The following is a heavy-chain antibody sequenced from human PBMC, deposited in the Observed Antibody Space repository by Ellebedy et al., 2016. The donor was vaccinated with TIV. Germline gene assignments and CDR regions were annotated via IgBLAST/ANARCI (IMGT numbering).Heavy chain of an antibody. V-gene: IGHV1-8*01. J-gene: IGHJ1*01. Sequence: ASVKVSCXASGYTFTSYDINWARQPTRQGLEWMGWMNPNSGNTGYAQKFQGRVTMTRNTSITTAYMELSSLRSEDTAVYYCARGRGIRGWYAEYFQHWGQGTLVTVSS. CDR3: ARGRGIRGWYAEYFQH. CDR2: MNPNSGNT. CDR1: GYTFTSYD. D-gene: IGHD6-19*01.